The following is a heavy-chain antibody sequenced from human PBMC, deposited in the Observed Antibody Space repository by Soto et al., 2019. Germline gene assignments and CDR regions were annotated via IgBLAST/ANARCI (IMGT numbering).Heavy chain of an antibody. D-gene: IGHD3-3*01. Sequence: QLQLQESGPGLVKPSETLSLTCSVSDDSINSDKYYWGWIRQPPGKGLEWIGSIYYRGNASYNPSLQTRATISLDTSRSQFSLKLNSVTAADSAVYFCARLEGLATISYYFDFWAPGALVTVSS. CDR3: ARLEGLATISYYFDF. CDR1: DDSINSDKYY. CDR2: IYYRGNA. V-gene: IGHV4-39*01. J-gene: IGHJ4*02.